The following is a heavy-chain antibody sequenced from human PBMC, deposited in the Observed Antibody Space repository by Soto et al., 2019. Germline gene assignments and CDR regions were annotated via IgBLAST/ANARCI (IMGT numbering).Heavy chain of an antibody. CDR3: AKVNTIEGAGSFDY. Sequence: GGSLRLSCAASGFTFSSYAMSWVRQAPGKGLEWVSAISGSGGSTYYADSVKGRFTISRDTSENTLSLQMNSLRVEDSAVYYCAKVNTIEGAGSFDYGGQGPLVTVSS. V-gene: IGHV3-23*01. CDR1: GFTFSSYA. CDR2: ISGSGGST. J-gene: IGHJ4*02. D-gene: IGHD6-19*01.